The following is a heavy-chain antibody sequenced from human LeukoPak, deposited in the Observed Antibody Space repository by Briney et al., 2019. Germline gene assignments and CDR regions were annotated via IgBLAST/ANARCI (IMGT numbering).Heavy chain of an antibody. D-gene: IGHD3-10*01. J-gene: IGHJ4*02. V-gene: IGHV4-61*01. CDR1: GGSLSSAHG. CDR2: SQNSGCT. Sequence: SETLSLTCTVSGGSLSSAHGWSWIRQPPGKGLEWIGYSQNSGCTNCNPSLKSRVTISVDTSKNQFSLKLSSVTAADTAVYYCARDYSGSLDYWGQGTLVTVSS. CDR3: ARDYSGSLDY.